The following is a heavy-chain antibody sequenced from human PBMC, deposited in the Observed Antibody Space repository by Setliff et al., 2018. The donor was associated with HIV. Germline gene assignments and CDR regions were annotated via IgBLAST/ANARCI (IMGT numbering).Heavy chain of an antibody. V-gene: IGHV1-24*01. D-gene: IGHD3-10*01. CDR3: WFGEPVGPFDI. Sequence: RASVKVSCKVSGYTLTKLSIHWVRQAPGKGLEWMGGFDPEKGETVYAQKLQGRVTMTDDTSTDTAYMELSSLRSEDTAVYFCWFGEPVGPFDIWGQGTRVTVSS. CDR2: FDPEKGET. J-gene: IGHJ3*02. CDR1: GYTLTKLS.